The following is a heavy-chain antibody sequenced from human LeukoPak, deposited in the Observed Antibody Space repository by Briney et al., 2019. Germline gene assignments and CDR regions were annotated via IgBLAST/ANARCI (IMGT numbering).Heavy chain of an antibody. D-gene: IGHD2-15*01. J-gene: IGHJ4*02. CDR2: INHSGST. CDR1: GGSFSGYY. CDR3: ATLGRGYCSGGSCYSGFDY. V-gene: IGHV4-34*01. Sequence: SETLSLTCAVYGGSFSGYYWSWIRQPPGKGLEWSEEINHSGSTNYNPSLRSRVTISVDMSKNQFSLKLSSVTAADTAVYYCATLGRGYCSGGSCYSGFDYWGQGALVTVSS.